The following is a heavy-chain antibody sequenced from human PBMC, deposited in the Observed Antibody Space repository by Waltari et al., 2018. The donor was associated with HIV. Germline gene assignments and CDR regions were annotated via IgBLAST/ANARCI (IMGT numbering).Heavy chain of an antibody. CDR2: IPFGGTA. CDR1: GGSIGDYY. D-gene: IGHD3-3*01. Sequence: QVLLQESGPGLVKPSETLSLNCTVSGGSIGDYYWSWIRQPPGKGLAWIGYIPFGGTADYNPSLKSRVTISVDTSKNHFSLKLTSVTAADTAVYYCARGGSYADFWSGYSVPPNWFDTWGQGTLVTVSS. J-gene: IGHJ5*02. V-gene: IGHV4-59*12. CDR3: ARGGSYADFWSGYSVPPNWFDT.